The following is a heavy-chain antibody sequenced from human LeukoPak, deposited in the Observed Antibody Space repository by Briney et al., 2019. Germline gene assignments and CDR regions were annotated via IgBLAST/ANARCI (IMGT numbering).Heavy chain of an antibody. J-gene: IGHJ4*02. Sequence: AETLTLTCTVSGGSISSYDWRWIRQPAGKGLEWIGRIYSTGSTAYNPSLKRRVTMSVDTSKNHFSLKLTSVTAADTAVYSCASYSSAGAYYDHWGQGTLVTVSS. CDR3: ASYSSAGAYYDH. CDR2: IYSTGST. CDR1: GGSISSYD. D-gene: IGHD4-11*01. V-gene: IGHV4-4*07.